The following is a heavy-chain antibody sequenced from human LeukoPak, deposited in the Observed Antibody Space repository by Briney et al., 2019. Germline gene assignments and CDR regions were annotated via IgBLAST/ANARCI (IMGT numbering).Heavy chain of an antibody. CDR1: GYTFTSYY. Sequence: ASVKVSCKASGYTFTSYYMHWVRQAPGQGLEWMGIINPSGGSTSYAQKFQGSFTITADKSTSTAYLELSSLRSEDTAVYFCARAVNGLTMVRGVRDYYYYMDVWGKGTTVTVSS. V-gene: IGHV1-46*01. CDR3: ARAVNGLTMVRGVRDYYYYMDV. D-gene: IGHD3-10*01. J-gene: IGHJ6*03. CDR2: INPSGGST.